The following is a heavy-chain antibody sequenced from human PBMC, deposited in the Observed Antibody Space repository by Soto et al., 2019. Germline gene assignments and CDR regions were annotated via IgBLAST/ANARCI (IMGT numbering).Heavy chain of an antibody. CDR1: GFTFGDYA. CDR3: TRAGDSSGWYGYYYYGMEV. Sequence: GGSLRLACTASGFTFGDYAMSWFRQAPGKELEWVGFIRSKAYGGTTEYAASVKGRFTISRDDSKSIAYLQMNSLKTEDTAVYYCTRAGDSSGWYGYYYYGMEVWGQGTTVTVSS. V-gene: IGHV3-49*03. J-gene: IGHJ6*02. D-gene: IGHD6-19*01. CDR2: IRSKAYGGTT.